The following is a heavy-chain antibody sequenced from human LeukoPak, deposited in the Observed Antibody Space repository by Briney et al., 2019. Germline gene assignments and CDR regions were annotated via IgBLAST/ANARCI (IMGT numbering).Heavy chain of an antibody. CDR3: ARMTTGHDF. CDR2: VNHSGYT. Sequence: PSETLSLTCAVSGTSFSSYYWSWIRQPLRQGLKWIGEVNHSGYTNDNPSLKSRVTISIDTSKNQFSLRLRSVPAADTAVYFCARMTTGHDFWGQGTLVTVSS. V-gene: IGHV4-34*01. D-gene: IGHD4-17*01. CDR1: GTSFSSYY. J-gene: IGHJ4*02.